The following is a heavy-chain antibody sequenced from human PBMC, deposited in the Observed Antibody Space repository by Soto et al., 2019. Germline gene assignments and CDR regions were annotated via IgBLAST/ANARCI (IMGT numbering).Heavy chain of an antibody. CDR3: ARVDYYDSSGYYSSLDV. D-gene: IGHD3-22*01. J-gene: IGHJ6*02. CDR1: GYNFTNYW. CDR2: IYPGDSDT. Sequence: GESLKISCKGSGYNFTNYWIGWVRQMPGKGLEWMGIIYPGDSDTRYSPSFQGQVTISADKSISTAYLQWSSLKASDTAMYYCARVDYYDSSGYYSSLDVWGQGTTVTVSS. V-gene: IGHV5-51*01.